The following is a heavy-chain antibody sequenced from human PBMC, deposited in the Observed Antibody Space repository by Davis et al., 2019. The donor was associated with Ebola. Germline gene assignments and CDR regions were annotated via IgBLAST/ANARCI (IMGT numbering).Heavy chain of an antibody. V-gene: IGHV3-7*01. Sequence: GGSLRLSCAASGFTFSTYWMSWVRQAPGKGPEWVANIKEDGSDKYYVDSVKGRFTISRDNAKNTLYLQMNSLRAEDTAVYYCARPIAVAGSWFDPWGQGTLVTVSS. CDR2: IKEDGSDK. CDR3: ARPIAVAGSWFDP. D-gene: IGHD6-19*01. CDR1: GFTFSTYW. J-gene: IGHJ5*02.